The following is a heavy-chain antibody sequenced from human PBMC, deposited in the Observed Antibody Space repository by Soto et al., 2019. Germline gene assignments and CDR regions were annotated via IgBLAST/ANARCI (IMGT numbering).Heavy chain of an antibody. CDR1: GGSISSYY. V-gene: IGHV4-59*01. D-gene: IGHD3-16*02. J-gene: IGHJ5*02. Sequence: SETLSLTCTVSGGSISSYYWSWIRQPPGKGLEWIGDIYYSGSTNYNPSLKSRVAISVDTSKNQFFLKLSSVTAADTAVYYCARGGQDYVWGSYRPNWFDPWGQGTLVTVSS. CDR3: ARGGQDYVWGSYRPNWFDP. CDR2: IYYSGST.